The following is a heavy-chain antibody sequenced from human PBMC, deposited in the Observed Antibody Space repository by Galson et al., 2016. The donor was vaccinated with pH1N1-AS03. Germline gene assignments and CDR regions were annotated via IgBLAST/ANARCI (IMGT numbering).Heavy chain of an antibody. J-gene: IGHJ4*02. Sequence: SVKVSCKASGYTFTDYYIHWVRQAPGQGLEWIGWINPTSGGSKFAQKFEGRVFMSRDTSTSTAYLELTRLKFDDTAVFYCARDGGFHYHGLGVWGQGTLVIVSS. CDR2: INPTSGGS. D-gene: IGHD2-15*01. CDR1: GYTFTDYY. CDR3: ARDGGFHYHGLGV. V-gene: IGHV1-2*02.